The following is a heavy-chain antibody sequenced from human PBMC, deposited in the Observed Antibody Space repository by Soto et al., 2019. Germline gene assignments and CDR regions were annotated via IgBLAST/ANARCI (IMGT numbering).Heavy chain of an antibody. Sequence: GGSLRLSCAASGFTFSSYAMHWVRQAPGKGLEWVSVISYDGSNIYYADSVKGRFTISRDYSKNTMYLQVNSLRAEDSAVYYWARGGGGYCSSTSCVPGDAFDIWGQGTMVTVS. CDR2: ISYDGSNI. J-gene: IGHJ3*02. CDR1: GFTFSSYA. CDR3: ARGGGGYCSSTSCVPGDAFDI. D-gene: IGHD2-2*01. V-gene: IGHV3-30-3*01.